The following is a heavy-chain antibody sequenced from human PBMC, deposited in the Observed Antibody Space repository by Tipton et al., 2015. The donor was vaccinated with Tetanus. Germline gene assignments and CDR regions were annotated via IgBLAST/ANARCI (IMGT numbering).Heavy chain of an antibody. CDR1: GGSISSYY. Sequence: TLSLTCTVSGGSISSYYWSWIRQPPGKGLEWIGYIYYSGSTNYNPSLKSRVTISVDTSKNQFSLKLSSVTAADTAVYYCARIPYYDFWSGYYSPGGYYYYGMDVWGQGTTVTVSS. CDR3: ARIPYYDFWSGYYSPGGYYYYGMDV. D-gene: IGHD3-3*01. V-gene: IGHV4-59*07. CDR2: IYYSGST. J-gene: IGHJ6*02.